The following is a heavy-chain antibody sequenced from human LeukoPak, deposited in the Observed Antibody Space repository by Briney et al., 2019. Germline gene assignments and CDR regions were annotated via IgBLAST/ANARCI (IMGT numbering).Heavy chain of an antibody. D-gene: IGHD3-10*01. J-gene: IGHJ4*02. Sequence: ASVKVSCKASGGTFTGYYMHWVRQAPGQGLEWMGWINPNSGGTNYAQKFQGRVTMTRDTSISTAYMELSRLRSDDTAVYYCARVMVRGVMVDYWGQGTLVTVSS. V-gene: IGHV1-2*02. CDR3: ARVMVRGVMVDY. CDR1: GGTFTGYY. CDR2: INPNSGGT.